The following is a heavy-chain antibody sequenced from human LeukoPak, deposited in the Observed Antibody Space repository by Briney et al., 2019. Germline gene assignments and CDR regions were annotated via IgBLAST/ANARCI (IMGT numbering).Heavy chain of an antibody. CDR1: GFTFSNAW. V-gene: IGHV3-15*01. CDR3: TTGAYDSSGYYPGYFDY. Sequence: GGSLRLSCAASGFTFSNAWMSWVRQAPGKGLEWVGRIKSKTDGGTTDYAAPVKGRFTISRDDSKNTLYLQMNSLKTEDTAVYYCTTGAYDSSGYYPGYFDYWGQGTLVTVSS. J-gene: IGHJ4*02. CDR2: IKSKTDGGTT. D-gene: IGHD3-22*01.